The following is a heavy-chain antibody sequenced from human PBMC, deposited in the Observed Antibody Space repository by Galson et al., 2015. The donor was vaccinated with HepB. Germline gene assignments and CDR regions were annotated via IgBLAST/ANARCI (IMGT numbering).Heavy chain of an antibody. J-gene: IGHJ6*02. D-gene: IGHD5-18*01. V-gene: IGHV7-4-1*02. CDR1: GYTFTSYA. CDR2: INTNTGNP. Sequence: SVKVSCKASGYTFTSYAMNWVRQAPGQGLEWMGWINTNTGNPTYAQGFTGRFVFSLDTSVSTAYLQISSLKAEDTAVYYCARDFSAMVEYGMDVWDQGTTVTVSS. CDR3: ARDFSAMVEYGMDV.